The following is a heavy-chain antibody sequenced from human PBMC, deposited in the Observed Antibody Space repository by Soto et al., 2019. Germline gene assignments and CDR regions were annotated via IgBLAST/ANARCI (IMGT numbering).Heavy chain of an antibody. Sequence: SETLSLTCSVSGGSISSGDYYWNWIRQPPGKGLEWIGHIYYSGSTNYNPSLESRVTISVDTSKNQFSLKLSSVTAADTAVYYCARVPGDFWGGYYSWFDPWGQGTLVTVSS. V-gene: IGHV4-61*08. CDR1: GGSISSGDYY. CDR3: ARVPGDFWGGYYSWFDP. CDR2: IYYSGST. J-gene: IGHJ5*02. D-gene: IGHD3-3*01.